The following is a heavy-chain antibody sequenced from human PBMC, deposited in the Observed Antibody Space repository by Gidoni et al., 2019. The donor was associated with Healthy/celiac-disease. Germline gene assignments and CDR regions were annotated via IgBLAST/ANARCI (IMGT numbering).Heavy chain of an antibody. CDR3: ARWSAVAGTVRSWFDP. V-gene: IGHV1-18*01. D-gene: IGHD6-19*01. CDR1: GYTFTSYG. Sequence: QVQLVQSGAEVKKPGASVTVSCMASGYTFTSYGISWVRQAPGQGLEWMGWISAYNGNTNYAQKLQGRVTMTTDTSTSTAYMELRSLRSDDTAVYYCARWSAVAGTVRSWFDPWGQGTLVTVSS. CDR2: ISAYNGNT. J-gene: IGHJ5*02.